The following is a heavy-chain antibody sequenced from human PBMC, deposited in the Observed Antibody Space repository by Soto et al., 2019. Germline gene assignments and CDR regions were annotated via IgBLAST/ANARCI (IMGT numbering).Heavy chain of an antibody. D-gene: IGHD3-22*01. CDR2: IYYSGSI. CDR3: IGGSSGYQSFDY. CDR1: GGSISSGGYY. V-gene: IGHV4-31*03. J-gene: IGHJ4*02. Sequence: SETLSLTCTVSGGSISSGGYYWSWIRQHPGKGLEWIGYIYYSGSIYYNPPLKSRVTISVDTSKNQFSLKLSSVTAADTAVYYCIGGSSGYQSFDYWGQGTLVTVSS.